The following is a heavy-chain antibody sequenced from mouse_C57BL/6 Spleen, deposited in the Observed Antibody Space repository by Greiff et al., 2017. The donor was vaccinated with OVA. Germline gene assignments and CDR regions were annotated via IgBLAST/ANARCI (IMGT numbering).Heavy chain of an antibody. D-gene: IGHD2-2*01. J-gene: IGHJ4*01. CDR2: IYWDDDK. CDR1: GFSLSNSGMG. CDR3: ARSMVTYAMDY. V-gene: IGHV8-12*01. Sequence: QVTLKESGPGILQSSQTLSLTCSFSGFSLSNSGMGVSWIRQPSGKGLEWLAHIYWDDDKRYNPSLKSRLTISKDTSRTQVYLKITSVETADTATDYCARSMVTYAMDYWGQGTSVTVSS.